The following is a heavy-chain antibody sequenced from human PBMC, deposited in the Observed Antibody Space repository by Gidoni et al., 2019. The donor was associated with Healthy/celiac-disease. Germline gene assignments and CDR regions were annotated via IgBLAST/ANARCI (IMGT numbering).Heavy chain of an antibody. Sequence: EVQLVESGGGLVQPGGSLRLSCTASGFTFSSYWMPWVRQAPGKGLVGVSRINSDGSSTSYADSVKGRFTISRDNAKNTLYLQMNSLRAEDTAVYYCARGGYCSGGSCHISLGWFDPWGQGTLVTVSS. CDR2: INSDGSST. CDR3: ARGGYCSGGSCHISLGWFDP. D-gene: IGHD2-15*01. CDR1: GFTFSSYW. V-gene: IGHV3-74*01. J-gene: IGHJ5*02.